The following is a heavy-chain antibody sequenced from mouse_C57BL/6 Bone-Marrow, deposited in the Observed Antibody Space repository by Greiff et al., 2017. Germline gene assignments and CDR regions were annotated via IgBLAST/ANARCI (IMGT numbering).Heavy chain of an antibody. CDR1: GFSLTSYG. CDR2: IWSGGST. J-gene: IGHJ4*01. CDR3: ARKAYYSNYDAMDY. Sequence: QVQLKESGPGLVQPSQSLSITCTVSGFSLTSYGVHWVRQSPGKGLEWLGVIWSGGSTDYNAAFISRLSISKDNSKSQVFFKMNSLQADDTAIYYCARKAYYSNYDAMDYWGQGTSVTVSS. D-gene: IGHD2-5*01. V-gene: IGHV2-2*01.